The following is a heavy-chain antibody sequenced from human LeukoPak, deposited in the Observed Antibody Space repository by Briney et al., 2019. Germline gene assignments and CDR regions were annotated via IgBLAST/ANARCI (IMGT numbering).Heavy chain of an antibody. CDR2: ISSSSSTI. D-gene: IGHD3-16*01. CDR1: GFTFSSYS. CDR3: ARAGGYPTSTWGTYYYYGMDV. Sequence: GGSLRLSCAASGFTFSSYSMNWVRQAPGKGLEWVSYISSSSSTIYYADSVKGRFTISRDNAKNSLYLQMNSLRDEDTAVYYCARAGGYPTSTWGTYYYYGMDVWGQGTTVTVSS. V-gene: IGHV3-48*02. J-gene: IGHJ6*02.